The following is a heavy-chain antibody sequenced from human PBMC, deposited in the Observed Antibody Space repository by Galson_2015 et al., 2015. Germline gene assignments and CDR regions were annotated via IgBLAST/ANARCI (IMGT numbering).Heavy chain of an antibody. Sequence: CAISGDSVSSNSAAWSWIRQSPSRGLEWLGRTYYKSKWSNNYAVSVKGRITINPDTSKNQFSLQLNSVTPEDTAVYYCARWGPYGDYFFDQWGQGTLVTVSS. J-gene: IGHJ4*02. V-gene: IGHV6-1*01. CDR1: GDSVSSNSAA. D-gene: IGHD4-17*01. CDR2: TYYKSKWSN. CDR3: ARWGPYGDYFFDQ.